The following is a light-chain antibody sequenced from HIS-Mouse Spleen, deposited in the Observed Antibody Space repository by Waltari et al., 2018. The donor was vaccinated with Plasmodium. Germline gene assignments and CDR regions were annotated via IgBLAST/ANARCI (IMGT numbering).Light chain of an antibody. CDR3: CSYAGSSTLV. V-gene: IGLV2-23*01. J-gene: IGLJ2*01. CDR2: EGS. CDR1: SSHVGRYNL. Sequence: QSVLPQPASVSGSPGQSLTISCTGTSSHVGRYNLLPWYQQHPAKAPNLMIYEGSKRPSGVSNRFSGSKSGNTASLTISGLQAEDEADYYCCSYAGSSTLVFGGGTKLTVL.